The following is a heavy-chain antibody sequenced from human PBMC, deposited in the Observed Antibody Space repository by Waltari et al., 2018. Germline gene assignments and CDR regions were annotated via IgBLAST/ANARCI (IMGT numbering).Heavy chain of an antibody. D-gene: IGHD2-15*01. CDR2: IIPIFGTA. Sequence: QVQLVQSGAEVKKPGSSVKVSCKDSGGPFSSYAITWVRQAPGQGLEWMGGIIPIFGTANYAQKFQGRVTITTDESTSTAYMELSSLRSEDTAVYYCARESGGAASYYYYYGMDVWGQGTTVTVSS. CDR3: ARESGGAASYYYYYGMDV. CDR1: GGPFSSYA. V-gene: IGHV1-69*05. J-gene: IGHJ6*02.